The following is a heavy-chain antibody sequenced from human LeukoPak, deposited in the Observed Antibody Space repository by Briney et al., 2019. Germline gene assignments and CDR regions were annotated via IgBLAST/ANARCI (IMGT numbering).Heavy chain of an antibody. J-gene: IGHJ4*02. CDR1: GFSFSNYK. CDR3: ARDRSPIRYCSGGSCVSLDY. D-gene: IGHD2-15*01. CDR2: ISSTSTYI. Sequence: KPGGSLRVSCAASGFSFSNYKMNWVRQAPGKGLEWLSSISSTSTYIDYADSVKGRFTISRDNAKNSLYLQMNSLRAEDTAVYYCARDRSPIRYCSGGSCVSLDYWGQGTLVTVSS. V-gene: IGHV3-21*01.